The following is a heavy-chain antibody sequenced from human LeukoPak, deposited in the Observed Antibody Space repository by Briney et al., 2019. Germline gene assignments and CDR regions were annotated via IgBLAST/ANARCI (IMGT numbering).Heavy chain of an antibody. Sequence: GGSLRLSCAASGFTFSSYAMSWVRQAPGQGLEWVSAISGNGGSTYYADSVKGRFTISRDNSKNTLYLQLNRLREEDTAVYYSANPPFWAQLATTRVYWGQRTLVTVSS. CDR2: ISGNGGST. CDR3: ANPPFWAQLATTRVY. CDR1: GFTFSSYA. D-gene: IGHD1-7*01. J-gene: IGHJ4*02. V-gene: IGHV3-23*01.